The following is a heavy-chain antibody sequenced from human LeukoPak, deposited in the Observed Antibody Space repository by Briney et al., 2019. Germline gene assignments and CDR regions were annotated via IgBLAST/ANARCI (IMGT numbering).Heavy chain of an antibody. J-gene: IGHJ3*02. Sequence: PGGSLRLSCAASGFTFDDYAMRWVRQAPGKGLEWVSGISWNSGDIGYADSVKGRFTISRDNAKNSLYLQMNSLRAEDTAVYYCTSSGYHDVRAFDIWGQGTMVTVSS. D-gene: IGHD3-22*01. V-gene: IGHV3-9*01. CDR1: GFTFDDYA. CDR3: TSSGYHDVRAFDI. CDR2: ISWNSGDI.